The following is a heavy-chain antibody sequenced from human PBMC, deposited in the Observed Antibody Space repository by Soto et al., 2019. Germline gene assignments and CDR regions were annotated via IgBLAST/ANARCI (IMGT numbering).Heavy chain of an antibody. CDR3: AKRGGVVGGSEHPFFEY. D-gene: IGHD2-15*01. J-gene: IGHJ4*02. Sequence: QVQLVESGAGVVQPGKSLRLSCAASGFIFSNYGMHWVRQAPGKGLEWVALISFDGKNRNYADSVKDRFTIYRDNPKNTLYLEMNSLRPEETAFYYCAKRGGVVGGSEHPFFEYWGQGTLVTVSS. V-gene: IGHV3-30*18. CDR2: ISFDGKNR. CDR1: GFIFSNYG.